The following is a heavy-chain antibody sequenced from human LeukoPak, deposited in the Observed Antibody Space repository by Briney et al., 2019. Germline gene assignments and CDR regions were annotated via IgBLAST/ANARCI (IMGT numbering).Heavy chain of an antibody. CDR1: GGTFTSYG. J-gene: IGHJ4*02. V-gene: IGHV1-18*01. D-gene: IGHD3-22*01. Sequence: ASVKVSCKASGGTFTSYGISWVRQAPGQGLEWMGWISAYSGNTNYAQKFQGRVTMTTDTSTSTAYMELRSLRSDDTAVYYCARDGYYYDSSGYYSFPDYWGQGTLVTVSS. CDR3: ARDGYYYDSSGYYSFPDY. CDR2: ISAYSGNT.